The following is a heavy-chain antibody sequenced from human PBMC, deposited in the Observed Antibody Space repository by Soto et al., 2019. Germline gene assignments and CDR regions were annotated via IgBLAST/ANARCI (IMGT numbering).Heavy chain of an antibody. Sequence: ASVKVSCKASGGTFSSYAISWVRQAPGQGLEWMGGIIPIFGTANYAQKFQGRVTITADESTSTAYMELSSLRSEDTAVYYCARDSPRGYDYGDYYYYGMDVWGQGTTVTAP. CDR2: IIPIFGTA. V-gene: IGHV1-69*13. CDR3: ARDSPRGYDYGDYYYYGMDV. D-gene: IGHD4-17*01. CDR1: GGTFSSYA. J-gene: IGHJ6*02.